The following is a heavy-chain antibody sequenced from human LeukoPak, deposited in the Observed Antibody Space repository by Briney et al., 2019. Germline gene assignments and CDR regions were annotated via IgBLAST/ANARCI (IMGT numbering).Heavy chain of an antibody. Sequence: KPSETLSLTCTVSGGSISAYYWSWIRQPAGKGLEWIGRIYTSGSTNYNPSLKSRVTMSLDTSKNQFSLKLSSATAADTAVYYCARGIYCSSTTCYYYYYYMDVWGKGTTVTVSS. CDR1: GGSISAYY. D-gene: IGHD2-2*01. CDR2: IYTSGST. V-gene: IGHV4-4*07. J-gene: IGHJ6*03. CDR3: ARGIYCSSTTCYYYYYYMDV.